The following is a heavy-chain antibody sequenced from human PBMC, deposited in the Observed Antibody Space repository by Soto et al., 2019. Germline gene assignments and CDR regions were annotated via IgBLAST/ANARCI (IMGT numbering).Heavy chain of an antibody. CDR1: GFTFSSYW. D-gene: IGHD1-1*01. V-gene: IGHV3-74*01. J-gene: IGHJ4*02. CDR2: INSDGSST. CDR3: ARVKRKLEPFDY. Sequence: GGSLRLSCAASGFTFSSYWMHWVLQAPGKGLVWVSRINSDGSSTSYADSVKGRFTISRDNAKNTLYLQMNSLRAEDTAVYYCARVKRKLEPFDYWGQGTLVTVSS.